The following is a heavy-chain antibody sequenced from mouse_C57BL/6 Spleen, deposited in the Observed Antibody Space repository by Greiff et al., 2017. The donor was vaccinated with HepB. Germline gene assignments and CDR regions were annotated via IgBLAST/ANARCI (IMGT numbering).Heavy chain of an antibody. V-gene: IGHV1-42*01. CDR2: INPSTGGT. CDR1: GYSFTGYY. CDR3: AIGNWAGAWFAY. Sequence: VQLKESGPELVKPGASVKISCKASGYSFTGYYMNWVKQSPEKSLEWIGEINPSTGGTTYNQKFKAKATLTVDKSSSTAYMQLKSLTSEDSAVYYCAIGNWAGAWFAYWGQGTLVTVSA. J-gene: IGHJ3*01. D-gene: IGHD4-1*01.